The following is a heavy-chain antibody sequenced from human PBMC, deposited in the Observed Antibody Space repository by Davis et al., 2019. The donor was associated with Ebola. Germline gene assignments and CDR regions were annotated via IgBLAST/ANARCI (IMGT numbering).Heavy chain of an antibody. CDR2: IYYSGST. CDR1: GGSISSGGYY. V-gene: IGHV4-31*03. J-gene: IGHJ6*02. Sequence: SETLSLTCTVSGGSISSGGYYWSWSRQHPGKGPEWIGYIYYSGSTYYNPSLKSRVTITVDTSKNQFSLKLSSVTAADTAVYYCARGSGITGTLMDVWGQGTTVTVSS. CDR3: ARGSGITGTLMDV. D-gene: IGHD1-7*01.